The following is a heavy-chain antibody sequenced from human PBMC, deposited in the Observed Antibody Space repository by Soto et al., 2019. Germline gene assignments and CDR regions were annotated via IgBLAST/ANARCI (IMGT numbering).Heavy chain of an antibody. CDR1: GFTFSSYA. CDR3: AKVGIIGYCSSTSCYDAFDI. V-gene: IGHV3-23*01. J-gene: IGHJ3*02. CDR2: ISGSGGST. D-gene: IGHD2-2*01. Sequence: GGSLRLSCAASGFTFSSYAMSWVRQAPGKGLEWVSAISGSGGSTYYADSVKGRFTISRDNSKNTLYLKMNSLRAEDTAVYYCAKVGIIGYCSSTSCYDAFDIWGQGTMVTVSS.